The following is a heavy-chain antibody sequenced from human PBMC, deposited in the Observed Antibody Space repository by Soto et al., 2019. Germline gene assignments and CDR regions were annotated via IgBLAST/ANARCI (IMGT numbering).Heavy chain of an antibody. J-gene: IGHJ5*02. CDR2: INHSGST. D-gene: IGHD3-3*01. V-gene: IGHV4-34*01. Sequence: SETLSLTCAVYGGSFSGYYWSWIRQAPGKGLEWFGEINHSGSTNYNPSLKSRVTISVDTSKNQFSLKLSSATAADTAVYYCARGSNDFWSGNWLDPWGQGALVTVSS. CDR3: ARGSNDFWSGNWLDP. CDR1: GGSFSGYY.